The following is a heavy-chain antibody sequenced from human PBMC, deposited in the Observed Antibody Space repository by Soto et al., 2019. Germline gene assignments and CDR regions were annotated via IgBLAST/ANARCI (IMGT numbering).Heavy chain of an antibody. D-gene: IGHD2-2*01. CDR2: IDIGGNT. CDR1: GFSVTSNY. CDR3: ARGRGSTGYLGREHYFVH. J-gene: IGHJ4*02. Sequence: EVQVVESGGGLVQPGGSLRLSCAASGFSVTSNYMNWVRQAPGKGLEWVSIIDIGGNTYYADSVKDRFTISRDNSRNTLYLHMDSLRAEDTAVYYCARGRGSTGYLGREHYFVHWGQGTLVTVSP. V-gene: IGHV3-66*01.